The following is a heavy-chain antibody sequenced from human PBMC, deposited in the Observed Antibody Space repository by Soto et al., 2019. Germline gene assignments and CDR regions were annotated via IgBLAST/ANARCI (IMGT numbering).Heavy chain of an antibody. J-gene: IGHJ4*02. CDR1: GYTFSNYD. CDR2: VNPNDGDT. Sequence: QVQLVQSGAELKKPGASVKVSCKASGYTFSNYDMNWVRQATGQGPEWIGWVNPNDGDTGYAQKFQGRVTLTTDISTTTAYTELTSLRSEDTAIYYCAKVSRKGSAIDFDYWGQGTLLTVSS. CDR3: AKVSRKGSAIDFDY. V-gene: IGHV1-8*01. D-gene: IGHD3-10*01.